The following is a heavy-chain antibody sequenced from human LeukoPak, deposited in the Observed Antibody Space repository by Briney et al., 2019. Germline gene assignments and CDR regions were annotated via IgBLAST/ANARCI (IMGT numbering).Heavy chain of an antibody. CDR2: IYHSGST. CDR3: ARYYDILTGPDAFDI. D-gene: IGHD3-9*01. J-gene: IGHJ3*02. CDR1: GGSISSGGYS. Sequence: SQTLSLTCAVSGGSISSGGYSWSWIRQPPGKGLEWIGYIYHSGSTYYNPSLKSRVTISVVRSKNQFSLKLSSVTAADTAVYYCARYYDILTGPDAFDIWGQGTMVTVSS. V-gene: IGHV4-30-2*01.